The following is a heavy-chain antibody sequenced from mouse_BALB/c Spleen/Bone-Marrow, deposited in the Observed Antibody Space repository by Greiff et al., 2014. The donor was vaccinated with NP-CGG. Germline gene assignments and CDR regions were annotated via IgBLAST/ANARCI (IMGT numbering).Heavy chain of an antibody. CDR1: GFTFSSYG. Sequence: EVQLVESGGGLVQPGGSLKLSCAASGFTFSSYGMSWVRQTPDKRLELVATINSNGGSTYYPDSVKGRFTISRDNAKNTLYLQMSSLKSEDTAMYYCARERYYGSGRIFEYWGQGTTLTVSS. J-gene: IGHJ2*01. D-gene: IGHD1-1*01. CDR3: ARERYYGSGRIFEY. CDR2: INSNGGST. V-gene: IGHV5-6-3*01.